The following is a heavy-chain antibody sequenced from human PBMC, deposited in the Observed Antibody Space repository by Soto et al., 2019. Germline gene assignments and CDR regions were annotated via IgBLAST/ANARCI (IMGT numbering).Heavy chain of an antibody. D-gene: IGHD6-25*01. Sequence: EVQLVESGGGLAQPGGSQRLSCAASGFSLNNYNMNWVRQAPGKGLEWVSYISSSSSSRYYADSVKGRFTISRDNAKNSLYLQMNSLRDEDTAVYYGARENEQGLAANGYWGQGTLVTVSS. J-gene: IGHJ4*02. CDR2: ISSSSSSR. CDR1: GFSLNNYN. V-gene: IGHV3-48*02. CDR3: ARENEQGLAANGY.